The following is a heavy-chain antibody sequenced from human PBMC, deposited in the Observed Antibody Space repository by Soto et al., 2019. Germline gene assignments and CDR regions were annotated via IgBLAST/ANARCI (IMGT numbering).Heavy chain of an antibody. CDR3: ARAGPATCTSISCFAFSPDV. V-gene: IGHV3-74*01. CDR1: GFTFSSYW. Sequence: EVQLVESGGGLVQPGGSLRLSCAASGFTFSSYWMHWVRQVPEKGLVWVSRINNDGSITTYADSVEGRFAISRDNAKNMLFLQMNSLRAEDTAVYYCARAGPATCTSISCFAFSPDVWGKGTTVTVSS. D-gene: IGHD2-2*01. CDR2: INNDGSIT. J-gene: IGHJ6*04.